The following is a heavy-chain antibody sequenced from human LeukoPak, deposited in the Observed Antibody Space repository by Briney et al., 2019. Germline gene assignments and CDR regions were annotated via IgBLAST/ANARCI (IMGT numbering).Heavy chain of an antibody. Sequence: ASVKVSCKASGYTFTSYDINWVRQATGQGLEWMGWMNPNSGHTGYAQKFQGRVTMTRNTSISTAYMELSSLRSEDTAVYYCVIEMATITSPDDYWGQGTLVTVSS. J-gene: IGHJ4*02. CDR2: MNPNSGHT. V-gene: IGHV1-8*01. CDR1: GYTFTSYD. D-gene: IGHD5-12*01. CDR3: VIEMATITSPDDY.